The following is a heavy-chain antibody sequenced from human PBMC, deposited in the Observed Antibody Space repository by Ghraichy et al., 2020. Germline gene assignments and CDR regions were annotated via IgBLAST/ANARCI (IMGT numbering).Heavy chain of an antibody. Sequence: SETLSLTCTVSGGSFTTYYWSWIRQPPGKGLLWIGYAHSSGSAYYNRSLKSRVTISVDTSQNQFSLRVTSLTAADTAVYYCARRHGYSGSMDYWGQGTLVSVSS. V-gene: IGHV4-59*01. CDR1: GGSFTTYY. CDR2: AHSSGSA. CDR3: ARRHGYSGSMDY. J-gene: IGHJ4*02. D-gene: IGHD5-12*01.